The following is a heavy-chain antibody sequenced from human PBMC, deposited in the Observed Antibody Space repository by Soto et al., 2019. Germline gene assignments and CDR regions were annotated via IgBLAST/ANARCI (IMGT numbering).Heavy chain of an antibody. J-gene: IGHJ6*03. V-gene: IGHV1-69*02. CDR2: IIPILGIA. CDR1: GGSFSSYT. D-gene: IGHD2-2*02. Sequence: GASVKVSCKASGGSFSSYTISWGRQAPGQGLEWMGRIIPILGIANYAQKFQGRVTITADKSTSTAYMELSSLRSEDTAVYYCASLYRYYYYMDVWGKGTTVTVSS. CDR3: ASLYRYYYYMDV.